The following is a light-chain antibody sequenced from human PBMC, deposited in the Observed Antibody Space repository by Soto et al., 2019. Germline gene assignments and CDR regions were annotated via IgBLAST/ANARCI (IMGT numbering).Light chain of an antibody. J-gene: IGKJ5*01. CDR2: RPS. CDR3: HQYGSSTHT. V-gene: IGKV3-15*01. CDR1: QSLSSN. Sequence: EIVITQSPATLSVSAGERATLSCRAGQSLSSNLAWYQQKPGQAPRLLIYRPSTRATGIPARFSGSGYGTDFTLTIRRLEHEDFAMYYCHQYGSSTHTLGQGKKLEN.